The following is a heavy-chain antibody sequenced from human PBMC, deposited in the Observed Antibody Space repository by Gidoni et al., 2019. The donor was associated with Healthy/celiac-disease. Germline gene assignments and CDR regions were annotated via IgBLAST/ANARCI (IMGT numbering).Heavy chain of an antibody. D-gene: IGHD5-18*01. J-gene: IGHJ6*02. CDR3: TRGGTAMVPYYYYGMDV. CDR1: GFPFGDYA. V-gene: IGHV3-49*04. CDR2: IRSKAYGGTT. Sequence: EVQLVESGGGLVQPGRSLRLSCTASGFPFGDYAMSWVRQAPGKGLEWVGFIRSKAYGGTTEYAASVKGRFTISRDDSKSIAYLQMNSLKTEDTAVYYCTRGGTAMVPYYYYGMDVWGQGTTVTVSS.